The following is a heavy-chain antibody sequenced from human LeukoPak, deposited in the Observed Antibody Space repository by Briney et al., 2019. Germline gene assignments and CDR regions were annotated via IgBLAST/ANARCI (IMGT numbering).Heavy chain of an antibody. V-gene: IGHV1-2*02. J-gene: IGHJ6*02. CDR3: AREIAAATYYYYGMDV. CDR2: INPKSGGT. D-gene: IGHD6-13*01. CDR1: GYTFTAYY. Sequence: ASVKVSCRASGYTFTAYYLQWVRLAPGQGLEWIGWINPKSGGTEYAQRFQGRVTMTRDTSISTAYMELSRLRSDDTAVYYCAREIAAATYYYYGMDVWGQGTTVTVSS.